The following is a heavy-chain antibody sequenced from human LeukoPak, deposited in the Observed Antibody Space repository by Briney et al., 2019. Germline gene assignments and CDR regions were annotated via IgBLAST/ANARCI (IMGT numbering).Heavy chain of an antibody. CDR2: IKEDGSEK. Sequence: GGSLRLSCAASGFTFSDYWMSWVRQAPGKGLEWVANIKEDGSEKHYVHSVKGRFTIFRDNGKKSLYLQMNSLRAEDTAVYYCARISYSGSWNNWFDPWGQGTLVTVSS. CDR3: ARISYSGSWNNWFDP. CDR1: GFTFSDYW. J-gene: IGHJ5*02. D-gene: IGHD1-26*01. V-gene: IGHV3-7*02.